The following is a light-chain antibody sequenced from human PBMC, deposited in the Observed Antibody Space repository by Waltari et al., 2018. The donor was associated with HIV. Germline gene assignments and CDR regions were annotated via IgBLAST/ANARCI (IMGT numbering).Light chain of an antibody. V-gene: IGKV4-1*01. CDR3: QQYFSLPFT. CDR2: RAS. J-gene: IGKJ4*01. CDR1: RTVFYNFDY. Sequence: DIVMTQSPDSLAVSLGERATINCMSSRTVFYNFDYFAWYQQKRGQPPKVIIYRASTRALGVSDRFSGSGSGTNFSLTISSLQAGDLAIYYCQQYFSLPFTFGGGTKVQIK.